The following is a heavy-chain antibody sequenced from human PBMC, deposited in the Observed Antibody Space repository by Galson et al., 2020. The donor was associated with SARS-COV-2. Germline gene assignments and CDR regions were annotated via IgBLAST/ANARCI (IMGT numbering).Heavy chain of an antibody. J-gene: IGHJ4*02. D-gene: IGHD3-22*01. Sequence: SVKVSCKAPGGTFNSYAINWVRQAPGQGLEFMGTIIPLFRATFYARNFQDRLTITADESTTAAYMELNSVTSEDTAFYFCATTPGAPYYHDNWGQGTLVTVSS. V-gene: IGHV1-69*13. CDR2: IIPLFRAT. CDR1: GGTFNSYA. CDR3: ATTPGAPYYHDN.